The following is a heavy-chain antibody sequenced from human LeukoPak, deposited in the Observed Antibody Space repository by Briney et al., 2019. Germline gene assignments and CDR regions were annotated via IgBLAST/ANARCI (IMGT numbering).Heavy chain of an antibody. CDR1: GFTFSSYG. D-gene: IGHD3-3*01. Sequence: GGSLRLSCAASGFTFSSYGMHWVRQAPGKGLELVAVIWYNGSNKYYADSVKGRFTISRDNSKNTLYLQMNSLRAEDTAVYYCAKEFEKTIFGVVWAPYYFDYWGQGTLVTVSS. V-gene: IGHV3-33*06. J-gene: IGHJ4*02. CDR2: IWYNGSNK. CDR3: AKEFEKTIFGVVWAPYYFDY.